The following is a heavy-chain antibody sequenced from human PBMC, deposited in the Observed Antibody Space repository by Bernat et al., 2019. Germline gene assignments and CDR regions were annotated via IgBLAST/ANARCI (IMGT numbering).Heavy chain of an antibody. CDR2: ISYDGSNK. CDR1: GFTFSSYG. CDR3: AKGPHDYSNDGDY. D-gene: IGHD4-11*01. V-gene: IGHV3-30*18. Sequence: QVQLVESGGGVVQPGRSLRLSCAASGFTFSSYGMHWVRQAPGKGLEWVAVISYDGSNKYYADSVKGRFTISRDNSKNTLYLQMNSLRAEDTAVYYCAKGPHDYSNDGDYWGQGTLVTVSS. J-gene: IGHJ4*02.